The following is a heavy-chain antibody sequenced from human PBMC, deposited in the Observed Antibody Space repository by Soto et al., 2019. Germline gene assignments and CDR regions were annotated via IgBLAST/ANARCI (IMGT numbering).Heavy chain of an antibody. J-gene: IGHJ6*02. Sequence: GGSLRLSCAASGFTFSSYGMHWVRQAPGKGLEWVAVIWYDGSNKYYADSVKGRFTISGDNSKNTLYLQMNSLRAEDTAVYYCARGXDIVVVVAAPAAYGMDVWGQGTTVTVSS. CDR3: ARGXDIVVVVAAPAAYGMDV. D-gene: IGHD2-15*01. V-gene: IGHV3-33*01. CDR1: GFTFSSYG. CDR2: IWYDGSNK.